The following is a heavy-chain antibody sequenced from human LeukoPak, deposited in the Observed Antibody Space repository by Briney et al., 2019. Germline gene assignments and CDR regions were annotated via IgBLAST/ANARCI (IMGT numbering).Heavy chain of an antibody. CDR1: GYTFTSYD. V-gene: IGHV1-2*02. CDR3: AREPRRRWLQSHHSDFDY. J-gene: IGHJ4*02. CDR2: MNPNSGGT. D-gene: IGHD5-24*01. Sequence: ASVKVSCKASGYTFTSYDINWVRQATGQGLEWMGWMNPNSGGTNYAQKFQGRVTMTRDTSISTAYMELSRLRSDDTAVYYCAREPRRRWLQSHHSDFDYWGQGTLVTVSS.